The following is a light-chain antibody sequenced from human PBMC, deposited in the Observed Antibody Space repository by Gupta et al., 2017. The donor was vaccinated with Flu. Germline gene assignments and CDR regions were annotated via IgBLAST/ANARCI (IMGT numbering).Light chain of an antibody. CDR1: SSNIGVGFD. V-gene: IGLV1-40*01. Sequence: QSALTQPPSVSGAPGQRVTISCTGSSSNIGVGFDVHWYQHLPGTAPQLLIYGNKNRPSGVPDRFSGSKSGTSASLAITGLQAEDEADYYCQSYDRSLGGVVFGGGTKLTVL. CDR2: GNK. J-gene: IGLJ2*01. CDR3: QSYDRSLGGVV.